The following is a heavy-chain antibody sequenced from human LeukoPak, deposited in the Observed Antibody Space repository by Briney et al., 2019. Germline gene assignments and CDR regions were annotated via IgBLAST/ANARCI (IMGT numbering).Heavy chain of an antibody. J-gene: IGHJ3*02. CDR1: GFTFSSYD. CDR3: ARDWPCSSTSCGGAHDAFDI. V-gene: IGHV3-33*01. Sequence: GGSLRLSCAASGFTFSSYDMHWVRQAPGKGLEWVAVIWYDGSNKYYAYSVKGLFAICIDNSKNTLYLQMNRLRAEDTAVYYCARDWPCSSTSCGGAHDAFDIWGQGTMVTVSS. D-gene: IGHD2-2*01. CDR2: IWYDGSNK.